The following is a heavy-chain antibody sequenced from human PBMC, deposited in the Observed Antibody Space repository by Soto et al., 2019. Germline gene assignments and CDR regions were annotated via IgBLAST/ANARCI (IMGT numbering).Heavy chain of an antibody. CDR3: ARESEDLTSNFDY. Sequence: LRLSCAASGFTFTRYSMNWVRQAPGKGLEWVSSISSTTNYIYYADSMKGRFTASRDNAKNSVYLEMNSLSAEDTAVYYCARESEDLTSNFDYWGQGTLVTVSS. CDR1: GFTFTRYS. CDR2: ISSTTNYI. J-gene: IGHJ4*02. V-gene: IGHV3-21*01.